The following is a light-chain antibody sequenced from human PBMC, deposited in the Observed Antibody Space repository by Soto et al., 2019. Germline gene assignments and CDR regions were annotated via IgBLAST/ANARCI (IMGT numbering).Light chain of an antibody. Sequence: QSALTQPASVSGSPGQSITISCTGTSSDVGGYNYVSWYQQHPGKAPKLMIYDVSNRPSGVSNRFSGSKSGNTASLTISGLQGEDEADYYCSSYTSSSIWVFGGGTKLTAL. CDR3: SSYTSSSIWV. CDR1: SSDVGGYNY. CDR2: DVS. V-gene: IGLV2-14*01. J-gene: IGLJ3*02.